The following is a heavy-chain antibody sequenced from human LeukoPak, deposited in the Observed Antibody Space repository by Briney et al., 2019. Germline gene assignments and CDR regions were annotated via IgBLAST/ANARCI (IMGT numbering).Heavy chain of an antibody. V-gene: IGHV1-69*04. D-gene: IGHD3-22*01. CDR3: ARDAHRGYYDSSGYWYFDY. CDR1: GGTFGSYA. CDR2: IIPILGIA. J-gene: IGHJ4*02. Sequence: GASVKVSCKASGGTFGSYAISWVRQAPGQGLEWMGRIIPILGIANYAQKFQGRVTITADKSTSTAYMELSSLRSEDTAVYYCARDAHRGYYDSSGYWYFDYWGQGTLVTVSS.